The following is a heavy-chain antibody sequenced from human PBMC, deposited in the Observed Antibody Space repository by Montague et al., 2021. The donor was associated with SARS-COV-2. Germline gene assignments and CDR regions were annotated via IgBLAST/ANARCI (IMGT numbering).Heavy chain of an antibody. D-gene: IGHD3-10*01. V-gene: IGHV4-39*01. Sequence: SETLSLTCTVSGGSVSSSPYYWGWIRQPPGRGLEWVGSISYSGRTYFSPSLKSSLTISVDSSENQFSLRLSSVTAADTAVYYCAGSYYYGSGTYVYNYYMDVWGKGTTVTVSS. CDR2: ISYSGRT. CDR3: AGSYYYGSGTYVYNYYMDV. J-gene: IGHJ6*03. CDR1: GGSVSSSPYY.